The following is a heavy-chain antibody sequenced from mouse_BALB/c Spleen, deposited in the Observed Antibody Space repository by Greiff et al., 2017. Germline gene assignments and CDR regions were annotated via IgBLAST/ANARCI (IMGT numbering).Heavy chain of an antibody. CDR3: VRDRYWAMDY. CDR2: IWTGGGT. Sequence: VKLVESGPGLVAPSQSLSITCTVSGFSLTSYDISWIRQPPGKGLEWLGVIWTGGGTNYNSAFMSRLIISKNNSKSQVFLKMNSLQTDDTAIYYCVRDRYWAMDYWGQGTSVTVSS. J-gene: IGHJ4*01. V-gene: IGHV2-9-2*01. CDR1: GFSLTSYD.